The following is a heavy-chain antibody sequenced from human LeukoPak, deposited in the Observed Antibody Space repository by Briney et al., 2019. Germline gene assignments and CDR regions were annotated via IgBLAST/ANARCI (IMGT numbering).Heavy chain of an antibody. Sequence: GGSLRLSCAASGFTFSDYYMSWILQAPGKGLEWLSYISSDGTTIQYADSVKGRFTISRDNAKDSLYLQMNSLRAEDTAVYYCAREERLRWTAYWDQGTLVTVSS. V-gene: IGHV3-11*01. D-gene: IGHD4-23*01. CDR1: GFTFSDYY. CDR2: ISSDGTTI. J-gene: IGHJ4*02. CDR3: AREERLRWTAY.